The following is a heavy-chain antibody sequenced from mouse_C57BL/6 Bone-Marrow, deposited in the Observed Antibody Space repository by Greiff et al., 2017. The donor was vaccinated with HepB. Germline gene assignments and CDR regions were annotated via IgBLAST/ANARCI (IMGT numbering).Heavy chain of an antibody. CDR3: ARGGYDYDDGCYWYIDV. V-gene: IGHV1-55*01. D-gene: IGHD2-4*01. CDR1: GYTFTSYW. CDR2: IYPGSGST. Sequence: VQLQQPGAELVKPGASVKMSCKASGYTFTSYWITWVKQRPGQGLEWIGDIYPGSGSTNYNEKFKSKATLTVDTSSSTAYVPLSSLTSEDSAVYYCARGGYDYDDGCYWYIDVWGTGTTVTVSS. J-gene: IGHJ1*03.